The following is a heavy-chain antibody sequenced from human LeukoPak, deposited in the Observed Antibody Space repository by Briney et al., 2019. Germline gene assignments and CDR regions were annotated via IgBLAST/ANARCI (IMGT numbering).Heavy chain of an antibody. CDR1: GGFFSGYY. CDR3: AGGGLSNIVVVPAARNGMDV. V-gene: IGHV4-34*01. CDR2: INHSGST. D-gene: IGHD2-2*01. Sequence: SETLSLTCAVYGGFFSGYYWSWIRQPPGKGLEWIGEINHSGSTNYNPSLKSRVTISVDTSKNQFSLKLSSVTAADTAVYYCAGGGLSNIVVVPAARNGMDVWGQGTTVTVSS. J-gene: IGHJ6*02.